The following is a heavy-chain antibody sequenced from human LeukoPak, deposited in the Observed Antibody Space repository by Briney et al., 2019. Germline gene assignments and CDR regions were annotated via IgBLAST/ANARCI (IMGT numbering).Heavy chain of an antibody. Sequence: GGSLRLSCAASGFTVSSNYMSWVRQAPGKGLEWVGRIKSKTDGGTTDYAAPVKGRFTISRDDSKNTLYLQMNSLKTEDTAVYYCTTLTYYYDSSGFDYWGQGTLVTVSS. J-gene: IGHJ4*02. CDR3: TTLTYYYDSSGFDY. CDR1: GFTVSSNY. D-gene: IGHD3-22*01. CDR2: IKSKTDGGTT. V-gene: IGHV3-15*01.